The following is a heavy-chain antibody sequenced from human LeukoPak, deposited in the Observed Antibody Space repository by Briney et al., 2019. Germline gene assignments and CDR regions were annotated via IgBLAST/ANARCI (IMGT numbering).Heavy chain of an antibody. V-gene: IGHV3-30-3*01. Sequence: GGSLRLSCAASGFSFRSFAMHWVRQAPGKGLEWVTLISYDGSNEYYADSVKGRFTISRDNSKNILYLQMNSLRAEDTAVFYCARDPLGYCSGGSCYPYYFDYWGQGTLVTVSS. CDR2: ISYDGSNE. J-gene: IGHJ4*02. CDR3: ARDPLGYCSGGSCYPYYFDY. D-gene: IGHD2-15*01. CDR1: GFSFRSFA.